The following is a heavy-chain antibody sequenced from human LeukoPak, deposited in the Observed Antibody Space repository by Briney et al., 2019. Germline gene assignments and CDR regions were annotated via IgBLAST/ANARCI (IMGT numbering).Heavy chain of an antibody. CDR2: IANSGETK. J-gene: IGHJ4*02. V-gene: IGHV3-23*01. D-gene: IGHD3-3*01. CDR1: GFSIADYW. CDR3: AKGSVVYYDFWSGSYSDY. Sequence: GGSLRLSCAASGFSIADYWMHWVRQTPGEGLEWVSVIANSGETKYYADSVRGRFTISRDNSKNTLYLQMDSLRAEDTAIYYCAKGSVVYYDFWSGSYSDYWGQGTLVTVSS.